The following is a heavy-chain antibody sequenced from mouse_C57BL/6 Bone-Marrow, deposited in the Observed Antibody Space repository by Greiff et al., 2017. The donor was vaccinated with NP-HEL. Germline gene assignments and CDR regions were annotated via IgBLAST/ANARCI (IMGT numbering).Heavy chain of an antibody. J-gene: IGHJ2*01. CDR1: GYTFTSYW. Sequence: VQLQQSGTELVKPGASVKLSCKASGYTFTSYWMHWVKQRPGQGLEWIGNINPSNGGTNYNEKFKSKATLTVDKSSSTAYMQLSSLTSEDSGVYYCARRVGPGYYLDYWGQGTTLTVSS. D-gene: IGHD4-1*01. CDR2: INPSNGGT. CDR3: ARRVGPGYYLDY. V-gene: IGHV1-53*01.